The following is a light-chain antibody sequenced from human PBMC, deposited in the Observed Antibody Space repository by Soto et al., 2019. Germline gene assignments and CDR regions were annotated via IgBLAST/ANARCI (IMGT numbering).Light chain of an antibody. Sequence: QTVVTQPPSASGTPGQRVTISCSGSSSSIGSNTVNWYQQLPGTAPKLLIYSNNQRPSGVPDRFSGSKSGTSASLAISGLQSEDEADYYCAAWDDSLNGVVFGGGTKVTVL. J-gene: IGLJ2*01. V-gene: IGLV1-44*01. CDR1: SSSIGSNT. CDR3: AAWDDSLNGVV. CDR2: SNN.